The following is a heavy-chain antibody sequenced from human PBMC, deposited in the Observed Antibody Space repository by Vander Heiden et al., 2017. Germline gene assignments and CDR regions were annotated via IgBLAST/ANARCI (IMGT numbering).Heavy chain of an antibody. D-gene: IGHD6-13*01. CDR1: GFTFSSYA. Sequence: EVQPLESGGGLVQPGGSPRPSCAAAGFTFSSYAMSWVRQDPGKGLEWVSAISGSGGSTYYADSVKGRFTISRDNSKNTLYLQMNSLRAEDTAVYYCAKGLPIAAAGLDIWGQGTMVTVSS. V-gene: IGHV3-23*01. CDR2: ISGSGGST. CDR3: AKGLPIAAAGLDI. J-gene: IGHJ3*02.